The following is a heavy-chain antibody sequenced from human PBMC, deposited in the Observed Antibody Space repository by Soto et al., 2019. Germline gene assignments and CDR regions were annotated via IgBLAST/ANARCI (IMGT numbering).Heavy chain of an antibody. CDR3: ARDQSIAAAGIGY. V-gene: IGHV1-2*02. Sequence: GASVKVSCKASGYTFTGYYMHWVRQAPGQGLEWMGWINPNSGGTNYAQKFQGRVTMTRDTSISTAYMELSRLRSDDTAVYYCARDQSIAAAGIGYWGQGTLVTVSS. D-gene: IGHD6-13*01. J-gene: IGHJ4*02. CDR1: GYTFTGYY. CDR2: INPNSGGT.